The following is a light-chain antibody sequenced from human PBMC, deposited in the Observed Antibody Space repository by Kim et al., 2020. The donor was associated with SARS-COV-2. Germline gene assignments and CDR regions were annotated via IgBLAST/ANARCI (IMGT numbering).Light chain of an antibody. J-gene: IGKJ2*01. CDR3: QQYNNWPYT. CDR1: QSVSSN. V-gene: IGKV3-15*01. CDR2: GAS. Sequence: EIVMTQSPATLSVSPGERATLSCRASQSVSSNLAWYQQKPGQAPRLLIYGASTRTTGIPARFSGSGSGKAFTLTISSLQSEDFAVYYCQQYNNWPYTFGQGTKLEI.